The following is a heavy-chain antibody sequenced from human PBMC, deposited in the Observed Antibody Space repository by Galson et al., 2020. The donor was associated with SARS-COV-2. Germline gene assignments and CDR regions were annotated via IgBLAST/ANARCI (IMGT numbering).Heavy chain of an antibody. V-gene: IGHV4-39*01. D-gene: IGHD3-16*02. J-gene: IGHJ5*02. CDR3: ARLARGITFGGVIVGESSRTLYNWFDP. CDR2: IYYSGST. Sequence: ETLSLTCTVSGGSISSSSYYWGWIRQPPGKGLEWIGSIYYSGSTYYNPSLKSRVTISVDTSKNQFSLKLSSVTAADTAVYYCARLARGITFGGVIVGESSRTLYNWFDPWGQGTLVTVSS. CDR1: GGSISSSSYY.